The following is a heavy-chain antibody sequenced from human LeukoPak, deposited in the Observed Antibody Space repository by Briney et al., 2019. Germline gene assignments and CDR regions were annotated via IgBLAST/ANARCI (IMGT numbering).Heavy chain of an antibody. CDR1: GGSISSSSYY. CDR3: ARLQRD. J-gene: IGHJ4*02. Sequence: SETLSPTCTVSGGSISSSSYYWGWIRQPPGKGLEWIGSIYYSGSTNYNPSLKSRVTISVDTSKNQFSLKLSSVTAADTAVYYCARLQRDWGQGTLVTVSS. V-gene: IGHV4-39*01. CDR2: IYYSGST.